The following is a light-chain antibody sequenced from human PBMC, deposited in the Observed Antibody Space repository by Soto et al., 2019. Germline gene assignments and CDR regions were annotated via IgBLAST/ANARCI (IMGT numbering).Light chain of an antibody. J-gene: IGKJ1*01. Sequence: EVGLTKSAGTLSLSQGERATLSGRASQSVSSSYLAWYQQRSGQAPRLLIFDASIRLPTVPARFSGSVSGTEFTLTISGLQSEDFAVYFCQQYTDRPRTFGQGTKVDIK. CDR3: QQYTDRPRT. CDR1: QSVSSSY. V-gene: IGKV3-20*01. CDR2: DAS.